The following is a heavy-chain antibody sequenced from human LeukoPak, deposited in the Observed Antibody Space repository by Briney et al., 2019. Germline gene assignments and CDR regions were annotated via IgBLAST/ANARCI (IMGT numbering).Heavy chain of an antibody. CDR1: GFSFSSYN. CDR3: ARDPYSGTYGDTYYYYMDV. Sequence: GSLRLSCAASGFSFSSYNMNWVRQTPGKGLEWVSSITSSSTYTFYADSVKGRFTISRDNARNSLYLQMNSLRAEDTAVYYCARDPYSGTYGDTYYYYMDVWGKGTTVTISS. CDR2: ITSSSTYT. D-gene: IGHD1-26*01. V-gene: IGHV3-21*01. J-gene: IGHJ6*03.